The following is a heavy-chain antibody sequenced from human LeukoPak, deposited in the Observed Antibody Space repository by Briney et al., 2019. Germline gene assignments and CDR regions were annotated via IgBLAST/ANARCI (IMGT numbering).Heavy chain of an antibody. CDR3: ARDTRYYYDSSGSDY. Sequence: GGSLRLSCAASGFTFSSYSMNWVRQAPGKGLEWVSSISSSSSYIYYADSVKGRFTISGDNAKNSLYLQMNSLRAEDTAVYYCARDTRYYYDSSGSDYWGQGTLVTVSS. J-gene: IGHJ4*02. CDR1: GFTFSSYS. V-gene: IGHV3-21*01. CDR2: ISSSSSYI. D-gene: IGHD3-22*01.